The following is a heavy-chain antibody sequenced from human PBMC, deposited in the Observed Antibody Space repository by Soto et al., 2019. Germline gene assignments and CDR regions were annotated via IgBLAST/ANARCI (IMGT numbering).Heavy chain of an antibody. V-gene: IGHV3-23*01. J-gene: IGHJ4*02. D-gene: IGHD3-22*01. CDR1: GFTFCSYA. CDR3: AKGYDSSGYYYVHFDY. CDR2: ISGSGVST. Sequence: GGSLRLSCAASGFTFCSYAMNWVRQTPGKGLEWVSVISGSGVSTVHADSVKGRFTISRDNSKNTLYLQMNSLRAEDTAVYYCAKGYDSSGYYYVHFDYWGQGTLVTVSS.